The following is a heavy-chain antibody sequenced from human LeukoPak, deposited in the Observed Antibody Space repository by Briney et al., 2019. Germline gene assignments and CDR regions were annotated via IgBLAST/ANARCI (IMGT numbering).Heavy chain of an antibody. V-gene: IGHV3-74*01. CDR3: AKPQPYYDILTGSFDY. Sequence: GGSLRLSCAASGFTFSSYWMHWVRQAPGKGLVWVSRINSDGSSTSYADSVKGRFTISRDNAKNTLYLQMNSLRAEDTAVYYCAKPQPYYDILTGSFDYWGQGTLVTVSS. CDR2: INSDGSST. J-gene: IGHJ4*02. CDR1: GFTFSSYW. D-gene: IGHD3-9*01.